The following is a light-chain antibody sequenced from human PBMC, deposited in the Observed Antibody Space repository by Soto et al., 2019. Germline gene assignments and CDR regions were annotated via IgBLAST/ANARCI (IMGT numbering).Light chain of an antibody. J-gene: IGKJ4*01. CDR2: DAS. CDR1: QGVSNY. Sequence: EIVLTQSSATLSLPPGERATLSCRASQGVSNYLAWYHQKAGQAPRLLIYDASTRATGIPARFSGSGSGTEFTLTISSLQSEDFAVYYCQQYNNWPRLTFGGGTKVDI. V-gene: IGKV3-15*01. CDR3: QQYNNWPRLT.